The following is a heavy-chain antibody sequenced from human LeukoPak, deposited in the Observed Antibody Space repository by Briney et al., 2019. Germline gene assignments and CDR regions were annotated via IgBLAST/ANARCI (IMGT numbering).Heavy chain of an antibody. CDR2: INAGNGNT. V-gene: IGHV1-3*01. CDR1: GYTFAKYA. D-gene: IGHD3-22*01. CDR3: ARDLDYYDSSGLPQGNYYYYGMDV. J-gene: IGHJ6*02. Sequence: GASVKVSCKASGYTFAKYAIHWVRQAPGQRLEWVGWINAGNGNTRYSQKFQGRVTITADESTSTAYMELSSLRSEDTAVYYCARDLDYYDSSGLPQGNYYYYGMDVWGQGTTVTVSS.